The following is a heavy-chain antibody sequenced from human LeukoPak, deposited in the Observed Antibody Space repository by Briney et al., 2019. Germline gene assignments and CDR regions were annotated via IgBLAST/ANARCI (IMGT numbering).Heavy chain of an antibody. J-gene: IGHJ6*03. D-gene: IGHD6-6*01. Sequence: PSETLSLTCAVYGGSFSGYYWSWIRQPPGKGLEWIGEINHSGSTNYNPSLKSRVTISVDTSKNQFSLKLSSVTAADTAVYYCARVYSGSSKTHYYYYMDVWGKGTTVTVSS. CDR1: GGSFSGYY. CDR2: INHSGST. V-gene: IGHV4-34*01. CDR3: ARVYSGSSKTHYYYYMDV.